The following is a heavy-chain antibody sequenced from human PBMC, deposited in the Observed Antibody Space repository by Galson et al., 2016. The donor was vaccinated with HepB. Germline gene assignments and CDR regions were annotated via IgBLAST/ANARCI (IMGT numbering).Heavy chain of an antibody. D-gene: IGHD3-16*01. CDR2: VYCTGST. Sequence: SLRLSCAASGFTVRNNYMSWVRQAPGKGLQWVPFVYCTGSTRYAESVKGRFTISRDSSKNTLYLQLNSLRAEDTAVYYYARDGGVKVGGDYWGQGTLVTVSS. CDR3: ARDGGVKVGGDY. CDR1: GFTVRNNY. V-gene: IGHV3-53*01. J-gene: IGHJ4*02.